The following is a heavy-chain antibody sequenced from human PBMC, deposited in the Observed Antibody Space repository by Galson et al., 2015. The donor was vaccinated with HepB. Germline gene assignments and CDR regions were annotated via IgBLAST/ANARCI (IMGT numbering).Heavy chain of an antibody. J-gene: IGHJ5*02. CDR2: IKKDVSDK. CDR1: GFTFSSYW. CDR3: ARSASGWNSA. V-gene: IGHV3-7*01. D-gene: IGHD6-19*01. Sequence: SLRLSCAASGFTFSSYWMTWVRQAPGKGLEWEASIKKDVSDKYYVDSVKGRFTISRDNAKNSLYLEMNSLRAEDTAVYYCARSASGWNSAWGQGALVTVSS.